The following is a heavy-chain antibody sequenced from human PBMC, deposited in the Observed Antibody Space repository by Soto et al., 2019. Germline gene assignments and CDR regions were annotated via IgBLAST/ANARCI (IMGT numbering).Heavy chain of an antibody. V-gene: IGHV4-59*08. D-gene: IGHD4-4*01. Sequence: SETLSLTCTVSGGSISSYYWSWIRQPPGKGLEWIGNIYYSGSTNYNPSLKSRVTISVDTSKNQFSLKLSSGTAADTAVYYCARHVGTTVTTYYFDYWGQGTLVTVSS. CDR3: ARHVGTTVTTYYFDY. CDR1: GGSISSYY. J-gene: IGHJ4*02. CDR2: IYYSGST.